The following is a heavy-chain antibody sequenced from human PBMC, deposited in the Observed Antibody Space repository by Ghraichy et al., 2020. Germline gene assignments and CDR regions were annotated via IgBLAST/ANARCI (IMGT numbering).Heavy chain of an antibody. CDR3: ARAVGLGVTATGNFDS. CDR1: GFTFNNYP. V-gene: IGHV3-30*04. D-gene: IGHD2-21*02. Sequence: SCAASGFTFNNYPMHWVRQAPGKGLEWVAVISYDGTKKYYIDSVKGRFTISRGNSKNTLSLQMNNLRPEDTAIYYCARAVGLGVTATGNFDSWGQGTLVTVSS. J-gene: IGHJ4*02. CDR2: ISYDGTKK.